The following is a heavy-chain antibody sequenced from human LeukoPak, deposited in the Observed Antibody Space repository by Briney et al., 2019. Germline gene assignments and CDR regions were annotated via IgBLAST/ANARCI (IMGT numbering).Heavy chain of an antibody. Sequence: ASVKVSCKASGYTFTGYYMHWVRQAPGQGLEWMGLINPNSVGTNYAQKFQGWVTMTRDTSISTAYMELSRLGSDDTAVYYCARTLKVRGVSLEIGYWGEGTLVSVSS. CDR2: INPNSVGT. D-gene: IGHD3-10*01. V-gene: IGHV1-2*04. CDR3: ARTLKVRGVSLEIGY. J-gene: IGHJ4*02. CDR1: GYTFTGYY.